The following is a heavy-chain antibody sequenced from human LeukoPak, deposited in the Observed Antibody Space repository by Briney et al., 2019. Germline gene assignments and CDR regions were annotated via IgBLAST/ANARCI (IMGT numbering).Heavy chain of an antibody. V-gene: IGHV3-23*01. D-gene: IGHD6-13*01. CDR3: AMTPRYSSSWYLFDY. J-gene: IGHJ4*02. CDR2: ISGSCGST. Sequence: GASLRLSCAASGFPFSSYAMRGVRQAPGKGVEGVSAISGSCGSTYYADSVKGRFTISRDNSKNTLYLQMNSLRAEDTAVYYCAMTPRYSSSWYLFDYWGQGTLVTVSS. CDR1: GFPFSSYA.